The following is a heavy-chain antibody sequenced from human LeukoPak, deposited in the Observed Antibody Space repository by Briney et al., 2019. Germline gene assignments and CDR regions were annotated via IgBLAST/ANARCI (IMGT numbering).Heavy chain of an antibody. D-gene: IGHD3/OR15-3a*01. Sequence: SETLSLTCAVYGGSFSGYYWSWIRQPPGKGLEWIGEINHSGSTNYNPSLKSRVTISVDTSKNQFSLKLSSVTAADTAVYYCATFLIYAFDIWGQGTMVTVSS. J-gene: IGHJ3*02. CDR1: GGSFSGYY. CDR2: INHSGST. V-gene: IGHV4-34*01. CDR3: ATFLIYAFDI.